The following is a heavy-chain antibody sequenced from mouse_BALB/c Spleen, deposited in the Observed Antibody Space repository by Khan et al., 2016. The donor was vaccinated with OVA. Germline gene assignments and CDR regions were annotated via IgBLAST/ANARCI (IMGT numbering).Heavy chain of an antibody. CDR1: GFNIKDTY. J-gene: IGHJ2*01. Sequence: VQLKQSGAELVKPGASVKLSCTASGFNIKDTYMHWVKQRPEQGLEWIGRIDPANGNTKYDPKFQGKATITADTSSNTAYQQLSSLTSEDTAVYYCARKDYRYDDYFDYWGQGTTLTVSS. CDR3: ARKDYRYDDYFDY. CDR2: IDPANGNT. D-gene: IGHD2-14*01. V-gene: IGHV14-3*02.